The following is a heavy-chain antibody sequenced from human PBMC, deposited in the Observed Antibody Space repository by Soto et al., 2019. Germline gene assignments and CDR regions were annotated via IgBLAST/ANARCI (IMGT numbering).Heavy chain of an antibody. V-gene: IGHV4-39*07. D-gene: IGHD3-10*01. CDR1: GGSISSSSYY. Sequence: SQTLSLTCTVSGGSISSSSYYWGWIRQPPGKGLEWIGSIYYSGSTYYNPSLKSRVTISVDTSKNQFSLKLSSVTAADTAVYYCARTGYMVRGVPNWFDPWGQGTLVTVSS. J-gene: IGHJ5*02. CDR3: ARTGYMVRGVPNWFDP. CDR2: IYYSGST.